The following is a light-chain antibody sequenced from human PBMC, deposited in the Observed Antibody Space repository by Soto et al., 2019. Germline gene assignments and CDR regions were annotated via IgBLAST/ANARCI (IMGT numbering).Light chain of an antibody. V-gene: IGLV2-23*01. Sequence: QSALTQPASVSGSPGQSITISCTGTSSDVGSYNLVSWYQQHPGKAPKLIIYEDNKRPSGVSYRFSGSKSGNTASLTISGLQAEDEADYSCCSYADSGTFLLFGGGTKLTVL. J-gene: IGLJ3*02. CDR3: CSYADSGTFLL. CDR1: SSDVGSYNL. CDR2: EDN.